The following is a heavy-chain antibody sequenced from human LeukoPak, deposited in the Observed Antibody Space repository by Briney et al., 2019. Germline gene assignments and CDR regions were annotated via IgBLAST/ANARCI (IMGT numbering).Heavy chain of an antibody. V-gene: IGHV4-59*01. CDR2: IYYSGST. Sequence: KSSETLSLTCTVSGVSISNYYCSWIRQPPGKGREWSGYIYYSGSTNYNPSLKSRVTISGDTSKNQFSLKLNSMTAADTAVYYCARGLRFGHLDYWGQGALVTVSS. CDR3: ARGLRFGHLDY. J-gene: IGHJ4*02. CDR1: GVSISNYY. D-gene: IGHD3/OR15-3a*01.